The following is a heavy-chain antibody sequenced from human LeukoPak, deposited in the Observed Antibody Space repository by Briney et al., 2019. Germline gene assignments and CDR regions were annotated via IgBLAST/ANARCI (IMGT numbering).Heavy chain of an antibody. J-gene: IGHJ4*02. D-gene: IGHD3-22*01. V-gene: IGHV3-73*01. CDR2: VRSKANRYAT. CDR3: TRRGYYDSSGYGKDY. CDR1: GVPFSGSA. Sequence: PGGSLRLSCAASGVPFSGSAMNGVRQASGKGLEWGGRVRSKANRYATAYAASVKGRFTISRDDSKNTAYLQMNSLKTEDTAVYYCTRRGYYDSSGYGKDYWGQGTLVTVSS.